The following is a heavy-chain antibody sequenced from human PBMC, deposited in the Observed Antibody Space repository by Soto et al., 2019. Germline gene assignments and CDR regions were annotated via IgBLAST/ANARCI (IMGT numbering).Heavy chain of an antibody. Sequence: PSETLSLTCTVSGSSISGYYWSWIRQPPGKGLEWIGYIYYTGKTYYNPSLNSRVTISVDTSKNQFSLKLTSVTAADTAVYYCVRSQSLSYWGQGTLVTVSS. V-gene: IGHV4-59*08. J-gene: IGHJ4*02. CDR3: VRSQSLSY. CDR2: IYYTGKT. CDR1: GSSISGYY.